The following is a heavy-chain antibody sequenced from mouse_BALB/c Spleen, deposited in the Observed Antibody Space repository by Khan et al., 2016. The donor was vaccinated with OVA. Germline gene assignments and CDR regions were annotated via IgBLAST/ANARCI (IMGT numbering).Heavy chain of an antibody. V-gene: IGHV2-3*01. J-gene: IGHJ3*01. CDR2: NWGIGST. D-gene: IGHD2-2*01. CDR1: GLSLTNYG. CDR3: AIIYYGYDWFTY. Sequence: QVQLKESGPGLVAPSQSLSITCTVSGLSLTNYGISWIRQPPGKSPEWLGVNWGIGSTNYHSALISRRSINKDKSKNQVFLKLNSLQTDDTATYYCAIIYYGYDWFTYWGQGTLVTVSA.